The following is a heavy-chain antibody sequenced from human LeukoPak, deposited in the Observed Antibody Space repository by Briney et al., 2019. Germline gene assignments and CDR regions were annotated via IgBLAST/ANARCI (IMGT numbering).Heavy chain of an antibody. Sequence: GGSLRLSCTGFGFTFRDYAVSWVRQAPGKGLECMGFIRSKVYGGTTEYAASVKGRFTISRDDSKSIAYLQMNSLKTEDTAVYYCTRDPYYFDSSGYYHHAFDIWGQGTMVAVSS. CDR3: TRDPYYFDSSGYYHHAFDI. D-gene: IGHD3-22*01. CDR2: IRSKVYGGTT. V-gene: IGHV3-49*04. J-gene: IGHJ3*02. CDR1: GFTFRDYA.